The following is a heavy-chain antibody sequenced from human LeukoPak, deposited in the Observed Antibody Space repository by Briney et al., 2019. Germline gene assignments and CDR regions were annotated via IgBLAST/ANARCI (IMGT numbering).Heavy chain of an antibody. CDR3: ARLGPCRPDYYDSSGCYYKTRGYYFDY. V-gene: IGHV4-38-2*02. J-gene: IGHJ4*02. Sequence: PSETLSLTCTVSGYSITSDYYWAWIRQPPGKGLEWIGSIYHIGTTYKNPSLKSRVSISVDASKNQFSLKLSSVTAADTAVYYCARLGPCRPDYYDSSGCYYKTRGYYFDYWGQGTLVTVSS. CDR1: GYSITSDYY. D-gene: IGHD3-22*01. CDR2: IYHIGTT.